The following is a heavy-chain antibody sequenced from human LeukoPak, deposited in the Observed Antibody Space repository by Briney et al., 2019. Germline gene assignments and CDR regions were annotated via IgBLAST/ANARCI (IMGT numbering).Heavy chain of an antibody. J-gene: IGHJ5*02. V-gene: IGHV3-23*01. CDR3: AKDREEWLLSVNWFDP. D-gene: IGHD3-3*01. CDR1: GFTFSSYA. CDR2: ISGSGGST. Sequence: PGGSLRLSCAASGFTFSSYAMSWVRQAPGKGLEWVSAISGSGGSTYYADSVKGRFTISRDNSKNTLYLQMNSLRAEDTAVYYCAKDREEWLLSVNWFDPWGQGTLVTVSS.